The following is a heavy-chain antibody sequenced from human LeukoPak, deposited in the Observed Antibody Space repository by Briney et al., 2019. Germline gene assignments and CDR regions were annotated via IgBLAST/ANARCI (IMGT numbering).Heavy chain of an antibody. CDR1: GYTFTGYY. CDR3: ARDPTYYDFWSGYLFDY. Sequence: GASVKVSCKASGYTFTGYYMHWVRQAPGQGLEWMGWINPNSGGTNYAQKFQGWVTMTRDTSISTAYMELSRLRSDDTAVYYCARDPTYYDFWSGYLFDYWGQGTLVTVSS. D-gene: IGHD3-3*01. V-gene: IGHV1-2*04. J-gene: IGHJ4*02. CDR2: INPNSGGT.